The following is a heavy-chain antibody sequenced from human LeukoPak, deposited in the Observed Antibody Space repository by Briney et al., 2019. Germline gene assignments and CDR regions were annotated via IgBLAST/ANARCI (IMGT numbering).Heavy chain of an antibody. CDR2: FSGSGGST. V-gene: IGHV3-23*01. Sequence: AGSLRLSCAASGFTFSSYALGWVRQAPGKGLEWVSAFSGSGGSTYYADSMKGRFTISRDNSKNTPYLQMTSPRVEETAVYYCAKSGEVWFDPWGQGTLVTVSS. CDR1: GFTFSSYA. D-gene: IGHD3-10*01. J-gene: IGHJ5*02. CDR3: AKSGEVWFDP.